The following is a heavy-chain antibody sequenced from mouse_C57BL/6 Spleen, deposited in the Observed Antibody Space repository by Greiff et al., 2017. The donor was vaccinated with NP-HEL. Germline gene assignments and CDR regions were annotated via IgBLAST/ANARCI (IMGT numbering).Heavy chain of an antibody. CDR1: GYTFTDYY. J-gene: IGHJ4*01. Sequence: VQLQQSGPELVKPGASVKISCKASGYTFTDYYMNWVKQSHGKSLEWIGDINPINGGTSYNQKFKGKATLTVDKSSSTAYMELRSLTSEDSAVYYCARDGYDYAMDYWGQGTSVTVSS. V-gene: IGHV1-26*01. CDR3: ARDGYDYAMDY. D-gene: IGHD2-2*01. CDR2: INPINGGT.